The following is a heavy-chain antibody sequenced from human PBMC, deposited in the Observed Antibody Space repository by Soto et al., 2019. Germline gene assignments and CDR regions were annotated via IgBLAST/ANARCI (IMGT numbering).Heavy chain of an antibody. CDR2: INPKSGVT. CDR1: GYAVTVFL. Sequence: KLAGKSFGYAVTVFLIHWVIQTPRQWLDWMGWINPKSGVTKYAQKFQGRVTMTRDTSISAVYMELSSLQPDDTAVYYCSKGLWTVGQCSGGTCYDGMDVWGQGTTVTVSS. CDR3: SKGLWTVGQCSGGTCYDGMDV. D-gene: IGHD2-15*01. V-gene: IGHV1-2*02. J-gene: IGHJ6*02.